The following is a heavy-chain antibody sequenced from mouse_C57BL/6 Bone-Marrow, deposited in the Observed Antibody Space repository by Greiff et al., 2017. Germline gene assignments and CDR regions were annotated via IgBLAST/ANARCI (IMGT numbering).Heavy chain of an antibody. Sequence: QVQLKQPGTELVKPGASVKLSCKASGYTFTSYWMHWVKQRPGQGLEWIGNINPSNGGTNYNEKFKSKATLTVDNSSSTAYMQLSSLTSEDSAVYYCARHGLYYYAMDYWGQGTSVTVSS. CDR2: INPSNGGT. D-gene: IGHD2-2*01. V-gene: IGHV1-53*01. CDR1: GYTFTSYW. CDR3: ARHGLYYYAMDY. J-gene: IGHJ4*01.